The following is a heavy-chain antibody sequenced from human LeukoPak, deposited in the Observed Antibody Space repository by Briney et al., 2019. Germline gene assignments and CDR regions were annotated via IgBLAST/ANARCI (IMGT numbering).Heavy chain of an antibody. V-gene: IGHV4-34*01. Sequence: SETLSLTCAVYGGSFSGYYWSWIRQPPGKGLEWIGEINHSGSTNYNPSLKSRLTISVDTSKNQFSLKLRSVTAADTAVYYCARHGRNIDHCSGGRCYRRAFDIWGQGTMVTVSS. J-gene: IGHJ3*02. CDR1: GGSFSGYY. CDR2: INHSGST. CDR3: ARHGRNIDHCSGGRCYRRAFDI. D-gene: IGHD2-15*01.